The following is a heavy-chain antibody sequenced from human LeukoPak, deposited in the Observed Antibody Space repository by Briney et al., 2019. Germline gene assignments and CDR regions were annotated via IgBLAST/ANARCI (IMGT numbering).Heavy chain of an antibody. D-gene: IGHD2-2*01. CDR3: ARDTSVPAAMEAFDI. V-gene: IGHV4-30-4*08. J-gene: IGHJ3*02. Sequence: SQTLSLTCTVSGGSISSGDYYWSWIRQPPGKGLEWIGYIYYSGSTYYNPSLKSRVTISVDTSKNQFTLKLSSVTAADTAVYYCARDTSVPAAMEAFDIWGQGTMVTVSS. CDR1: GGSISSGDYY. CDR2: IYYSGST.